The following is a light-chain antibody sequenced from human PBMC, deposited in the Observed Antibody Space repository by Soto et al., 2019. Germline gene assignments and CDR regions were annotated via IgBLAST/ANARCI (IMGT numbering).Light chain of an antibody. CDR1: SSDVGGYNS. CDR3: SSYASTATRV. CDR2: DVS. V-gene: IGLV2-14*01. Sequence: HSALTKPASVTGSPGQSITISCTGTSSDVGGYNSVSWYQQHPGKAPQLMIYDVSYRPSGVSDRFSGSKSGNTASLTVSGLRAEDEADYYCSSYASTATRVFGGGTKVTVL. J-gene: IGLJ3*02.